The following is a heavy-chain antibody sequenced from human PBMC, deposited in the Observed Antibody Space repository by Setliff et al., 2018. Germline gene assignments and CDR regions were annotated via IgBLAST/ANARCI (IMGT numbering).Heavy chain of an antibody. V-gene: IGHV3-23*01. CDR3: AKEVPYDNGFIFLDY. Sequence: GGSLRLSCAASGFTLSNYAMSWVRQTPRKGLEWVSAIGVNGDETHYADSAKGRFTISRDNSKNTLYLQMNSLRVEDTAIYYCAKEVPYDNGFIFLDYWGQGTLVTVSS. CDR2: IGVNGDET. J-gene: IGHJ4*02. D-gene: IGHD1-1*01. CDR1: GFTLSNYA.